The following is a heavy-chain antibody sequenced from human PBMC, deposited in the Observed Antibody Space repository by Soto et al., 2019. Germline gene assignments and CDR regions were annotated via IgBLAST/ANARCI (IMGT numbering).Heavy chain of an antibody. J-gene: IGHJ4*02. CDR2: NIPFSGTA. CDR3: ARDRSYDSSGYYGGFDS. Sequence: SVKVSCKASGGTFRSHAISWVRQAPGQGLEWMGGNIPFSGTANYAQRFQGRVTITADEFTTTAYMELSSLRSEDTAVYYCARDRSYDSSGYYGGFDSWGQGTLVTVSS. D-gene: IGHD3-22*01. CDR1: GGTFRSHA. V-gene: IGHV1-69*13.